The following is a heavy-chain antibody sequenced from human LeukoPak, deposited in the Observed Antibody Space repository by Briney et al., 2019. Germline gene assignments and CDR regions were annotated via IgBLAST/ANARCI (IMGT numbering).Heavy chain of an antibody. CDR2: INPNSGGT. Sequence: ASVQVSCKASGYTFTGYYMHWVRQAPGQGLEWMGWINPNSGGTNYAQKFQGRVTMTRDTSISTAYMELTRLRSDDTAVYYRARGDSSGWYLDYWGQGTLVTVSS. J-gene: IGHJ4*02. V-gene: IGHV1-2*02. CDR1: GYTFTGYY. CDR3: ARGDSSGWYLDY. D-gene: IGHD6-19*01.